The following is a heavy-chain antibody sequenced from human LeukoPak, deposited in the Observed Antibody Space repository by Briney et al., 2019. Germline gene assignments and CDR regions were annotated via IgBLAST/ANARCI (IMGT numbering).Heavy chain of an antibody. Sequence: SETLSLTCTVSGGSIVSYFWSWIRQPPGKGPEWIGYIFDSGTTNYNPSTNYNPSLKSRVTVSLDTSKNHFSLKLSSVTAADTAVYFCARGGVTTIAQYDYWGQGILVTVSS. D-gene: IGHD5-12*01. CDR3: ARGGVTTIAQYDY. CDR1: GGSIVSYF. J-gene: IGHJ4*02. CDR2: IFDSGTTNYNPST. V-gene: IGHV4-59*01.